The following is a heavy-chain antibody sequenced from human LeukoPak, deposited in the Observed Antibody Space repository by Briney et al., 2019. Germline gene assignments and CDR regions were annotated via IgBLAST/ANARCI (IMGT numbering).Heavy chain of an antibody. CDR1: GGSIRSSSYY. J-gene: IGHJ6*03. Sequence: SETLSLTCTVSGGSIRSSSYYWGWIRQPPGKGLEWIGSIYYSGSTYYNPSLKSRVTISVDTSKNQFSLRLSSVTAADTAVYYCARDLGGGLYSDGYDDYYYYYYMDVWGKGTTVTISS. CDR3: ARDLGGGLYSDGYDDYYYYYYMDV. V-gene: IGHV4-39*02. CDR2: IYYSGST. D-gene: IGHD5-18*01.